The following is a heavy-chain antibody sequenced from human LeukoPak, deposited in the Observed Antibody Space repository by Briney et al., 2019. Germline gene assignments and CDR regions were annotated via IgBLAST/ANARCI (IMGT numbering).Heavy chain of an antibody. CDR1: GRSISSGYS. D-gene: IGHD6-13*01. J-gene: IGHJ5*02. CDR3: AREGDSNSVGWFDP. CDR2: IYHSGRT. Sequence: SETLSLTCSVSGRSISSGYSWGWIRQPPGKGLEWIGSIYHSGRTYYNPSLKSPVTISVDTSKNQFSLKLSSVTAADTAVYYCAREGDSNSVGWFDPWGQGTLVTVSS. V-gene: IGHV4-38-2*02.